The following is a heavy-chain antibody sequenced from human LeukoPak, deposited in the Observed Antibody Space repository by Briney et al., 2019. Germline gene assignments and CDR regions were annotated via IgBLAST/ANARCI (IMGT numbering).Heavy chain of an antibody. V-gene: IGHV4-39*07. CDR1: GDSITIIGYF. D-gene: IGHD6-13*01. CDR3: ARVGTHSSSWYWFDP. J-gene: IGHJ5*02. Sequence: SETLSLTCTVSGDSITIIGYFWGWIRQAPGKGLEWIGSIYSSGSTYYNPSLKSRVTISVDTSKNQFSLKVSSVTAADTAVYYCARVGTHSSSWYWFDPWGQGTLVTVSS. CDR2: IYSSGST.